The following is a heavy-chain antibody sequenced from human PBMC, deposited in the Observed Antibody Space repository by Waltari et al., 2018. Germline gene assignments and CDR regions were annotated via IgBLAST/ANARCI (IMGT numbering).Heavy chain of an antibody. J-gene: IGHJ4*02. CDR3: AKENGYYDSSGRPVDY. CDR1: GFTFDHYA. Sequence: EVQLVESGGGLVQPGRSLSLSCAASGFTFDHYAMHWVRQAPGKGLGWVSGISWNRGSIGDADAVKGRFTISRDNAKNSLYLQMNSLRAEDTALYYCAKENGYYDSSGRPVDYWGQGTLVTVSS. V-gene: IGHV3-9*01. D-gene: IGHD3-22*01. CDR2: ISWNRGSI.